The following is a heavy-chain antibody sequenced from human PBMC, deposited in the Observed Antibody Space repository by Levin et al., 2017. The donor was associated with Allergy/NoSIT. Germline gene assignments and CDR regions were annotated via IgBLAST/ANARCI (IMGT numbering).Heavy chain of an antibody. CDR3: ARARGYCTSTSCYDNYMDG. CDR1: GYSFTTYW. Sequence: GGSLRLSCKGSGYSFTTYWIDWVRQMPGKGLEWMGIIYPDDSDARYSPSFLGQVTISADKSINTAYLQWNSLKASDTAMYFCARARGYCTSTSCYDNYMDGWGQGTTVTVSS. V-gene: IGHV5-51*01. CDR2: IYPDDSDA. D-gene: IGHD2-2*01. J-gene: IGHJ6*02.